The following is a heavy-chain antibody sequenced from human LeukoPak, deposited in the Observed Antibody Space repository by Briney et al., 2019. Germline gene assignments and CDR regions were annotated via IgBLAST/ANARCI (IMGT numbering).Heavy chain of an antibody. CDR3: ARRMVTDAFDI. V-gene: IGHV3-21*01. CDR1: GFTFSSYS. J-gene: IGHJ3*02. Sequence: GGSLRLSCAASGFTFSSYSMNWVRQAPGKGLEWVSSISSSSYIYYADSVKGRFTISRDNAKNSLYLQMNSLRAEDTAVYYCARRMVTDAFDIWGQGIMVTVSS. D-gene: IGHD2-21*02. CDR2: ISSSSYI.